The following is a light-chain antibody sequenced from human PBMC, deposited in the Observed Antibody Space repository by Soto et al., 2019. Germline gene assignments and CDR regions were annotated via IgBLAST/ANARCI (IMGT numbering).Light chain of an antibody. Sequence: DIQMTQSPSSLSASVGDRVTITCRASQSISSYLNWYQQKPGKAPRVLIFAASSLQSGVPARFSGSGSGTDFTPTISSLQPEDFATYYCQQSYSPVWTFGQGTKVDNK. V-gene: IGKV1-39*01. CDR1: QSISSY. CDR2: AAS. J-gene: IGKJ1*01. CDR3: QQSYSPVWT.